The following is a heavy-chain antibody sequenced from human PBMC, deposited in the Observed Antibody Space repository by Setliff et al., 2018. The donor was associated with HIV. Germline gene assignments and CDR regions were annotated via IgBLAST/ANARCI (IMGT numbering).Heavy chain of an antibody. V-gene: IGHV4-38-2*02. D-gene: IGHD6-13*01. CDR3: ARIGSGWSVGWFDR. Sequence: SETLSLTCTVSGSSISSNYYWAWIRQAPGKGLEWIGCIDASANTYYIPSLKSRATISIDTSKNQLSLKLRSVTAADTAVYYWARIGSGWSVGWFDRWGQGTLVTVSS. CDR2: IDASANT. CDR1: GSSISSNYY. J-gene: IGHJ5*02.